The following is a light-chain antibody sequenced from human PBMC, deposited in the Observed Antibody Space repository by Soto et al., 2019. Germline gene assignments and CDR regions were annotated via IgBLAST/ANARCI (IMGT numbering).Light chain of an antibody. CDR1: QGVSIL. V-gene: IGKV3-15*01. Sequence: DILMTQSPASLSASQGDRATITCKASQGVSILLAWYQQKPGQAPRLLIHDATTMATGIPSRFSGSGSGTEFTLTISSLQSEDFAVYYCQQYDNRPRTFGEGTKVDIK. CDR2: DAT. CDR3: QQYDNRPRT. J-gene: IGKJ4*01.